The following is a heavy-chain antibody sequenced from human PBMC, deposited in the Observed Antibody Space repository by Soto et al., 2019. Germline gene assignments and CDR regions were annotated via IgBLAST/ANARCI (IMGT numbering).Heavy chain of an antibody. CDR3: ARGDVLLWFGELSHPPENWFDP. V-gene: IGHV1-69*13. D-gene: IGHD3-10*01. CDR2: IIPIFGTA. CDR1: GYTFTSFY. J-gene: IGHJ5*02. Sequence: GASVKVSCKASGYTFTSFYIHWVRQAPGQGLEWMGGIIPIFGTANYAQKFQGRVTITADESTSTAYMELSSLRSEDTAVYYCARGDVLLWFGELSHPPENWFDPWGQGTLVTVSS.